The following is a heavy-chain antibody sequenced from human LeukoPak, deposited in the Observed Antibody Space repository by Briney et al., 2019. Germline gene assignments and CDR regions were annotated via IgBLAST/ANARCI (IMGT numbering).Heavy chain of an antibody. V-gene: IGHV3-20*04. CDR3: ARGGGGSCY. Sequence: PSETLSLTCAVYGGSFSGYYWSWIRQPPGKGLEWVSGINWNGGSTDYADSVKGRFTISRDNAKNSLYLQMNSLGAEDTALYYCARGGGGSCYGGQGTLVTVSS. CDR2: INWNGGST. D-gene: IGHD2-15*01. CDR1: GGSFSGYY. J-gene: IGHJ4*02.